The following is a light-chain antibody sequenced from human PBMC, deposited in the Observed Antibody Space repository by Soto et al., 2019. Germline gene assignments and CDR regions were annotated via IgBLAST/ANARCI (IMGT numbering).Light chain of an antibody. CDR2: DAS. Sequence: DIQLTQSPSSLSASVGDRVTMTCRVSQGISSYLNWYQQKPGKAPKLLIYDASNLETGVPSRFSGSGSGTDFTFTISSLQPEDIATYYCQQYDNLPLTFGGGTKVDIK. J-gene: IGKJ4*01. CDR1: QGISSY. CDR3: QQYDNLPLT. V-gene: IGKV1-33*01.